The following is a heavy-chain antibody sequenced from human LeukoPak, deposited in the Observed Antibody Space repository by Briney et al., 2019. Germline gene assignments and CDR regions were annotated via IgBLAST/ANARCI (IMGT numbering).Heavy chain of an antibody. D-gene: IGHD3-10*01. CDR1: GYTFTSYY. V-gene: IGHV1-46*01. Sequence: ASVKVSCKASGYTFTSYYMHWVRQAPGQGLEWMGIINPSGGSTSYAQKFQGRVTMTRDMSTTTVYMELSSLRSEDTAVYYCARDLNYGESYYYYMDVWGKGTTVTVSS. CDR2: INPSGGST. J-gene: IGHJ6*03. CDR3: ARDLNYGESYYYYMDV.